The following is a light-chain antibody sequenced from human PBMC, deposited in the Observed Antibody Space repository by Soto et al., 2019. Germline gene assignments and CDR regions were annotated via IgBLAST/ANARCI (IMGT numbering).Light chain of an antibody. CDR1: SSDVGGYNY. J-gene: IGLJ1*01. V-gene: IGLV2-14*01. CDR2: EVS. Sequence: ALTQPASVSGSPGQSITISCTGTSSDVGGYNYVSWYQQHPGKAPKLMIYEVSNRPSGVSNRFSGSKSGNTASLTISGLQAEDEADYYCSSYTSSSIFYVFGTGTKVTV. CDR3: SSYTSSSIFYV.